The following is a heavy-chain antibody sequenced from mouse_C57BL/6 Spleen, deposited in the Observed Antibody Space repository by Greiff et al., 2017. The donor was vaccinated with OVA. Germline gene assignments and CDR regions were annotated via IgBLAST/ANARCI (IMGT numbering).Heavy chain of an antibody. CDR3: ARLYWDYWYFDV. D-gene: IGHD4-1*01. Sequence: EVKVEESGGGLVKPGGSLKLSCAASGFTFSDYGMHWVRQAPEKGLEWVAYISSGSSTIYYADTVKGRFTISRDNAKNTLFLQMTSLRSEDTAMYYCARLYWDYWYFDVWGTGTTVTVSS. V-gene: IGHV5-17*01. CDR1: GFTFSDYG. J-gene: IGHJ1*03. CDR2: ISSGSSTI.